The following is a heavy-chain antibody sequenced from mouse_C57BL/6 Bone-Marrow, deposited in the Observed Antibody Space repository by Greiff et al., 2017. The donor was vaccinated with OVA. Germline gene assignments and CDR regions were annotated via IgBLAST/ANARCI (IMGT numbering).Heavy chain of an antibody. D-gene: IGHD2-5*01. CDR2: ILPGSGST. CDR3: ASHYSNYRSGYFEV. Sequence: VQLQQSGAELMKPGASVKLSCKATGYTFTGYWIEWVKQRPGHGLEWIGEILPGSGSTNYNEKFKGKATFTADTSSNTAYMQLSRLTTEDSAIYDCASHYSNYRSGYFEVWGTGTTVTVSS. J-gene: IGHJ1*03. CDR1: GYTFTGYW. V-gene: IGHV1-9*01.